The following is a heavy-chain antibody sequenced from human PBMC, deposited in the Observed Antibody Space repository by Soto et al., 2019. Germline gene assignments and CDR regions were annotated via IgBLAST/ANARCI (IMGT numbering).Heavy chain of an antibody. D-gene: IGHD6-6*01. J-gene: IGHJ6*02. V-gene: IGHV3-21*01. CDR3: ASRGIAARPTPTGYYYYYGMDV. CDR2: ISSSSSYI. CDR1: GFTFSSYS. Sequence: PEGSLRLSCAASGFTFSSYSMNWVRQAPGKGLEWVSSISSSSSYIYYADSVEGRFTISRDNAKNSLYLQMNSLRAEDTAVYYCASRGIAARPTPTGYYYYYGMDVWGQGTTVTVSS.